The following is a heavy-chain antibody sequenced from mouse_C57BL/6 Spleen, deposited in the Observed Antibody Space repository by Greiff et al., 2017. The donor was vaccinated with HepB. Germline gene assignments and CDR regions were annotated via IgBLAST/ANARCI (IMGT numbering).Heavy chain of an antibody. CDR1: GFTFSDSW. Sequence: EVKVVESGGGLVQPGGSMKLSCAASGFTFSDSWMDWVRQSPEKGLEWVAEIRNKANNHATYYAESVKGRFTISRDDSKSSVYLQMNSLRAEDTGIYYCTRGYGSSYDAMDYWGQGTSVTVSS. V-gene: IGHV6-6*01. D-gene: IGHD1-1*01. CDR3: TRGYGSSYDAMDY. CDR2: IRNKANNHAT. J-gene: IGHJ4*01.